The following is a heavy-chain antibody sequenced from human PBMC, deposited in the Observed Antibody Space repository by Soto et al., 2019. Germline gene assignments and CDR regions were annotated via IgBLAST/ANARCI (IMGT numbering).Heavy chain of an antibody. CDR2: ISAYNGNT. J-gene: IGHJ4*02. D-gene: IGHD5-18*01. V-gene: IGHV1-18*01. CDR3: ARDVVDTAPGGGGGY. Sequence: QVQLVQSGAEVKKPGASVKVSCKASGYTFTSYGISWVRQAPGQGLEWMGWISAYNGNTNYAQKLQGRVTMTTDTATRTAYMEVRSLRSDDTAVYYCARDVVDTAPGGGGGYWGQGTLVTVSS. CDR1: GYTFTSYG.